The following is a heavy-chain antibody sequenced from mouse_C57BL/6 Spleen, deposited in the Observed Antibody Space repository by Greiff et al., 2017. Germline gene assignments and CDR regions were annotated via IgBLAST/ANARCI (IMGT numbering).Heavy chain of an antibody. CDR2: IDPSDSET. J-gene: IGHJ4*01. D-gene: IGHD5-5*01. CDR3: ARGTTLYAMDY. CDR1: GYTFTSYW. V-gene: IGHV1-52*01. Sequence: QVQLQQPGAELVRPGSSVKLSCKASGYTFTSYWMHWVKQRPIQGLEWIGNIDPSDSETHYNQKFKDKATLTVDKSSSTAYMQLRSLTSEDSAVYYCARGTTLYAMDYWGQGTSVTVSS.